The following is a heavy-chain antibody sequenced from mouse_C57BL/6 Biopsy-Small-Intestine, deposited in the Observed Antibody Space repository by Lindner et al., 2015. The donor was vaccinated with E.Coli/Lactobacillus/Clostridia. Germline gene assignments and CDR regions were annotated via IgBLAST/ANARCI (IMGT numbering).Heavy chain of an antibody. J-gene: IGHJ4*01. Sequence: VQLQESGPELVKPGASVKMSCKASGYTFTDYNIYWVKQSHGKSLEWIGFINPNNGGSTYNQKFKGKATLTVNKSPSTAYMELRSLTSEDSAVYYCARFRPRGAMDYWGQGTSVTVSS. CDR1: GYTFTDYN. CDR2: INPNNGGS. CDR3: ARFRPRGAMDY. V-gene: IGHV1-22*01.